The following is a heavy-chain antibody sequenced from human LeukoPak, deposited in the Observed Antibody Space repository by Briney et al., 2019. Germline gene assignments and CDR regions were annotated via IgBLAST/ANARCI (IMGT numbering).Heavy chain of an antibody. V-gene: IGHV3-20*04. J-gene: IGHJ4*02. CDR3: AGGAYYYDSSGYRSVDY. D-gene: IGHD3-22*01. Sequence: GGSLRLSCAASGFTFDDYGMSWVRQAPGKGLEWVSGINWNGGSTGYADSVKGRFTISRDNAKNSLYLQMNSLRAEDTAVYYCAGGAYYYDSSGYRSVDYWGQGTLVTVSS. CDR2: INWNGGST. CDR1: GFTFDDYG.